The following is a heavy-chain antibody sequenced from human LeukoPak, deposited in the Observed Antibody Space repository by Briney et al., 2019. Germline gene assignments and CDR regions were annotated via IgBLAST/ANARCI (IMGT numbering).Heavy chain of an antibody. D-gene: IGHD6-13*01. CDR1: GYSFTSYW. J-gene: IGHJ4*02. CDR2: IYPGDSDT. CDR3: ARQTSLYSSSWYSGNLFDY. V-gene: IGHV5-51*01. Sequence: PGESLKISCKGSGYSFTSYWIGWVRQMPGKGLEWMGIIYPGDSDTRYSPSFQGQVTISADKSISTAYLQWSSLKASDTAMYYRARQTSLYSSSWYSGNLFDYWGQGTLVTVSS.